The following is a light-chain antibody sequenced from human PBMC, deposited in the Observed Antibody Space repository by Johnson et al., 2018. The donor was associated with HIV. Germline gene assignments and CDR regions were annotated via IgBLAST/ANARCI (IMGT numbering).Light chain of an antibody. J-gene: IGLJ1*01. CDR1: SSNIGNNY. CDR2: DNN. V-gene: IGLV1-51*01. CDR3: GTWDSSLRVGF. Sequence: QSVLTQPPSVSAAPGQKVTISCSGSSSNIGNNYVSWYQQLPGRAPKLLIYDNNKRPSGIPDRFSGSKSGTSATLAITGLQPGDEADYYCGTWDSSLRVGFFGTGTKVTVL.